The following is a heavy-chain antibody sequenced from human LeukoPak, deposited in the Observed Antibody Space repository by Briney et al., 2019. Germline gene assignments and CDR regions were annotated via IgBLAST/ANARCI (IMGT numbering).Heavy chain of an antibody. V-gene: IGHV7-4-1*02. CDR3: ARGHHSSGWYDRFDY. Sequence: ASVKVSCKASGYTFTSYAMNWVRQAPGQGLEWMGWINTNTGNPTYVQGFTGRFVFSLDTSVSTAYLQISSLKAEDTAVYYCARGHHSSGWYDRFDYWGQGTLVTVSS. CDR1: GYTFTSYA. D-gene: IGHD6-19*01. J-gene: IGHJ4*02. CDR2: INTNTGNP.